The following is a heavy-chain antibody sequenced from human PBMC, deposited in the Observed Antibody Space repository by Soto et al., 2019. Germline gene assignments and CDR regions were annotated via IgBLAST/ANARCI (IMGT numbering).Heavy chain of an antibody. CDR3: ARGAGYSYGPGFDY. D-gene: IGHD5-18*01. CDR2: ISSSSSYI. J-gene: IGHJ4*02. V-gene: IGHV3-21*01. CDR1: GFTFSSYS. Sequence: EVQLVESGGGLVKPGGSLRLSCAASGFTFSSYSMNWVRQAPGKGLEWVSSISSSSSYIYYADSVKGRFTISRDNAKNSLYLQMDNLRAEDTAVYYCARGAGYSYGPGFDYWGQGTLVTVSS.